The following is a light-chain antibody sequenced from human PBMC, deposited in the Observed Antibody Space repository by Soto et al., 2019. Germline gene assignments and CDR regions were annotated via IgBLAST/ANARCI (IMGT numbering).Light chain of an antibody. V-gene: IGKV3-15*01. CDR2: GAS. J-gene: IGKJ1*01. CDR3: EQYNTWLWT. CDR1: QSINAH. Sequence: EVVMTQSPATLSVSPGERVTLSCRASQSINAHLAWYQQKPGQAPRLLIHGASTRATGIPARFSGSGFWTEFILTLSRLQSEDFAVYYCEQYNTWLWTFGQGTKVEIQ.